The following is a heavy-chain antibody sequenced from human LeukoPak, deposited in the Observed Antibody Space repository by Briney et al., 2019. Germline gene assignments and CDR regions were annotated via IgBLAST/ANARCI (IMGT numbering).Heavy chain of an antibody. J-gene: IGHJ5*02. CDR3: ARELSDNYGSGSYYFNWFDP. D-gene: IGHD3-10*01. CDR2: IYYSGST. Sequence: SETLSLTCTVSGGSISSSSYYWGWIRQPPGKGLEWIGSIYYSGSTYYNPSLKSRVTISVDTSKNQFSLKLSSVTAADTAVYYCARELSDNYGSGSYYFNWFDPWGQGTLVTVSS. V-gene: IGHV4-39*07. CDR1: GGSISSSSYY.